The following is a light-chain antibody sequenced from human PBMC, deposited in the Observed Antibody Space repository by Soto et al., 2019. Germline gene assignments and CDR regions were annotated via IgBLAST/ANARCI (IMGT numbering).Light chain of an antibody. CDR2: GVS. CDR3: QQYGISPYT. CDR1: QTVRSSS. J-gene: IGKJ2*01. V-gene: IGKV3-20*01. Sequence: EIVLTQSPGTLSVSPGERATLSCRASQTVRSSSLAWYQQKPGQAPRLLIYGVSGRATGIPDKFSGSGSGTDFTLNISRLEHEDFTVYYCQQYGISPYTFGQGTKLEI.